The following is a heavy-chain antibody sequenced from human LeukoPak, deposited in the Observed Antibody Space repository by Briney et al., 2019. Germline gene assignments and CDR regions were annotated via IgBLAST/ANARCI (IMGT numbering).Heavy chain of an antibody. CDR3: ARDSGYYDSSGYYDY. D-gene: IGHD3-22*01. Sequence: GGSLRLSCAASGFTFSSYGMPWVRQAPGKGLEWVAVIWYDGSNKYYADSVKGRFTISRDNSKNTLYLQMNSLRAEDTAVYYCARDSGYYDSSGYYDYWGQGTLVTVSS. CDR1: GFTFSSYG. V-gene: IGHV3-33*01. J-gene: IGHJ4*02. CDR2: IWYDGSNK.